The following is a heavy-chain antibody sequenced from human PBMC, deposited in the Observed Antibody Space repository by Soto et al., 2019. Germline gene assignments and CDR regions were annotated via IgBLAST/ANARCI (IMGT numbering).Heavy chain of an antibody. CDR2: ISSSSSYI. Sequence: GGSLRLSCAASGFTFSSYSMNWVRQAPGKGLEWVSSISSSSSYIYYADSVKGRFTISRDNAKNSLYLQMNSLRAEDTAVYYCATGFGANHAFDIWGQGTMVTVSS. CDR3: ATGFGANHAFDI. CDR1: GFTFSSYS. V-gene: IGHV3-21*01. J-gene: IGHJ3*02. D-gene: IGHD3-10*01.